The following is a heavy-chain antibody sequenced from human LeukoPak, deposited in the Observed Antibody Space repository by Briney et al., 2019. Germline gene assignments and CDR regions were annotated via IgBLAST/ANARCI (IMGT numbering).Heavy chain of an antibody. CDR2: LHADSGMT. D-gene: IGHD3-22*01. Sequence: PGGSLRLSCATSGFTFSSYAMSWVRQAPGKGLEWVSGLHADSGMTYYADSVKGRFTISRDNSKNTLYFQMNSLRAEDTAVYYCAKEDRDYYDSSGYVHWGQGTLVTVSS. CDR1: GFTFSSYA. J-gene: IGHJ4*02. CDR3: AKEDRDYYDSSGYVH. V-gene: IGHV3-23*01.